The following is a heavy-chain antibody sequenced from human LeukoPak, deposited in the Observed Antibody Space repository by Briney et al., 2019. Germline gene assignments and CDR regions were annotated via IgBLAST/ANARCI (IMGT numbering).Heavy chain of an antibody. CDR3: AKVGRQLVLGYFYYGRDV. J-gene: IGHJ6*02. CDR2: ISYDGSNK. Sequence: GRSLRLSCAAYGFTFSSSGMDCVRQAPGKGLEWVAVISYDGSNKYYADSVKGRFTISRDNSKNTLYLQMNSLRAEDTAVYYCAKVGRQLVLGYFYYGRDVWGQGTTVTVSS. CDR1: GFTFSSSG. V-gene: IGHV3-30*18. D-gene: IGHD6-13*01.